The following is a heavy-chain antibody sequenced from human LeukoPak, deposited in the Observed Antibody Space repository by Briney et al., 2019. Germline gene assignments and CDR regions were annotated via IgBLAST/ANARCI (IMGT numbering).Heavy chain of an antibody. Sequence: GGSLRPSCAASGFTFSSYSMNWVRQAPGKGLEWVSSISSSSSYIYYADSVKGRFTISRDNAKNSLYLQMNSLRAEDTAVYYCARDRRIVGATNDYWGQGTLVTVSS. J-gene: IGHJ4*02. CDR2: ISSSSSYI. D-gene: IGHD1-26*01. V-gene: IGHV3-21*01. CDR1: GFTFSSYS. CDR3: ARDRRIVGATNDY.